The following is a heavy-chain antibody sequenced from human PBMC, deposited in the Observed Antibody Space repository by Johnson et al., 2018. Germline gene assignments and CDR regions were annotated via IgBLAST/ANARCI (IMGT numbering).Heavy chain of an antibody. Sequence: QVQLQQWGAGLLKPSETLSLTCAVYGGSFSGYYWSWIRQPPGKGLEWIGEINHSGSTNYNPSLTSRVTKSVDTSKNQFSLKLSSVTAADTAVYYCAGGGYYDSSGYYPDAFDIWGQGTMVTVSS. CDR3: AGGGYYDSSGYYPDAFDI. J-gene: IGHJ3*02. CDR1: GGSFSGYY. D-gene: IGHD3-22*01. V-gene: IGHV4-34*01. CDR2: INHSGST.